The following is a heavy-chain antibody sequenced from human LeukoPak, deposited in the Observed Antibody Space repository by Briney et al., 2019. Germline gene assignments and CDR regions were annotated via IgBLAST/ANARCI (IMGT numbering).Heavy chain of an antibody. V-gene: IGHV4-59*08. CDR1: GGSIGSYS. CDR2: VYCSGST. J-gene: IGHJ3*02. Sequence: PSETLSLTCTVSGGSIGSYSWNWIRQSPGTGLEWIGYVYCSGSTMYNPSLRSRVTISVDTSKNQFSLKLSSVTAADTAVYYCARLKAGDAFDIWGQGTMVTVSS. CDR3: ARLKAGDAFDI.